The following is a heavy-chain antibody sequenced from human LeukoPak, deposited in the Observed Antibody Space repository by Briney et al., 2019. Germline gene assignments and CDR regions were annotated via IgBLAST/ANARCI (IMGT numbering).Heavy chain of an antibody. CDR3: ARGLKNYYDSSGYLAFDI. Sequence: SETLSLTCAVYGGSFSGYYWSWIRQPPGKGREWIGEINHSGSNNYNPSLKSRVPISVDTSKNQFSLKLGSVTAADTAVYYCARGLKNYYDSSGYLAFDIWGQGTMVSVSS. V-gene: IGHV4-34*01. CDR2: INHSGSN. D-gene: IGHD3-22*01. CDR1: GGSFSGYY. J-gene: IGHJ3*02.